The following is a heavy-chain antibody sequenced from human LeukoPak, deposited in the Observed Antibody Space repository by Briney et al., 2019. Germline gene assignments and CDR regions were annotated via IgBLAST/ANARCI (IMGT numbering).Heavy chain of an antibody. CDR2: IYYSGST. J-gene: IGHJ4*02. CDR1: GGSIRSGAYY. Sequence: PSQTLSLTCSVSGGSIRSGAYYWTSIRQLPGKGPEWIGYIYYSGSTYYSPSLKSRVTISVDTSKKQFSLKLNSVTAADTAVYYCARSGGYSFDYWGQGTLVTVSS. V-gene: IGHV4-31*03. D-gene: IGHD5-12*01. CDR3: ARSGGYSFDY.